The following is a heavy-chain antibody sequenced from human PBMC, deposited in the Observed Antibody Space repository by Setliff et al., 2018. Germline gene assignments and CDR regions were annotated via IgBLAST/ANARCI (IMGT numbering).Heavy chain of an antibody. V-gene: IGHV4-61*02. CDR3: TKGRVGLAARAGY. Sequence: LSLTCTVSGGSISSDSDYWSWIRQSAGKGLEWIGRIYASGSTEYNPSLGSRVTISVDTSRNQFSLQLSSVTSADTAIYYCTKGRVGLAARAGYWGQGTQVTV. CDR1: GGSISSDSDY. J-gene: IGHJ4*02. D-gene: IGHD1-26*01. CDR2: IYASGST.